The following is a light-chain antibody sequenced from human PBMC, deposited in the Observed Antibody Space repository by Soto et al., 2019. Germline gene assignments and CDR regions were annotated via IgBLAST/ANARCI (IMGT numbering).Light chain of an antibody. J-gene: IGKJ1*01. CDR1: QSVSNY. CDR3: KPRSNWPPWP. Sequence: EIMLTHSPGTLSLSPGERATLSCRASQSVSNYLAWYQQKPGQAPRLLIYDASNRAIGIPARFSGSGSGTDFTLTISSLEPEDFAIHYCKPRSNWPPWPFAQGTKVDI. V-gene: IGKV3-11*01. CDR2: DAS.